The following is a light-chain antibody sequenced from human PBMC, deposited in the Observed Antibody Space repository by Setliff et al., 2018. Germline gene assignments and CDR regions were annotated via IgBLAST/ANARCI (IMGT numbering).Light chain of an antibody. J-gene: IGLJ2*01. CDR3: SSYTSGNTVVV. CDR2: EVN. CDR1: GSDIGAYDF. Sequence: QSALTQPRSVSGSPGQSVTISCTGSGSDIGAYDFVSWYQQHPGKAPKLIIYEVNARPSGVSDRFSGSKSGNLASLTISGLQAEDEADYYCSSYTSGNTVVVFGGGTKVTVL. V-gene: IGLV2-14*03.